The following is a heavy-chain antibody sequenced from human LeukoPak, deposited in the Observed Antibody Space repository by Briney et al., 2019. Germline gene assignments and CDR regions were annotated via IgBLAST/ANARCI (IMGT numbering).Heavy chain of an antibody. CDR2: ISGSGGST. Sequence: GGSLRLSCAASGFTFSSYAMSWVRQAPGKGLEWVSAISGSGGSTYYADSVKGRFTISRDNSKNTLYLQMNSLRAEDSAAYYCAKDPQQGYYGSGSYYQDSWGQGTLVTVSS. CDR1: GFTFSSYA. D-gene: IGHD3-10*01. CDR3: AKDPQQGYYGSGSYYQDS. V-gene: IGHV3-23*01. J-gene: IGHJ4*02.